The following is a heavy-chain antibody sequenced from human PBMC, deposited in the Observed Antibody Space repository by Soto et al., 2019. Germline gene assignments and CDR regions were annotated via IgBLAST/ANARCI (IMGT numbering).Heavy chain of an antibody. J-gene: IGHJ4*02. CDR1: GLTFSSYA. CDR2: ISGSGGST. CDR3: AKDFHGDFWRGYDYRGGTSDY. V-gene: IGHV3-23*01. Sequence: EVQLLESGGGLVQPGVSLRLSCAASGLTFSSYAMSWVRQAPGKGLEWVSAISGSGGSTYYADSVKGRFTISRDNSKNTLYLQMNSLRAEDTTVYYCAKDFHGDFWRGYDYRGGTSDYWGQGTLVTVSS. D-gene: IGHD3-3*01.